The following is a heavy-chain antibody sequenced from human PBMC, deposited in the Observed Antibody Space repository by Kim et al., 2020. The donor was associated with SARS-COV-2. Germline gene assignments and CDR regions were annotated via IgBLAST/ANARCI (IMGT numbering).Heavy chain of an antibody. J-gene: IGHJ6*02. Sequence: GESLKISCKGSGFSFTSYWINWVRQMPGKGLEWMGRIDPSDSFTHYSPSLQGHVTMSADKSINTAYLQWSSLKASDTAIYYCARRSIVGASFGHYYVMDVWGQGTAVTVSS. CDR3: ARRSIVGASFGHYYVMDV. D-gene: IGHD1-26*01. CDR1: GFSFTSYW. V-gene: IGHV5-10-1*01. CDR2: IDPSDSFT.